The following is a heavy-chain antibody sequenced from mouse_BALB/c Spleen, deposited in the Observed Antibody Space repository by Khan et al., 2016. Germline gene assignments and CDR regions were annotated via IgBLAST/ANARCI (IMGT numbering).Heavy chain of an antibody. CDR1: GYSITSDYA. CDR3: ARLRRVYAMDY. Sequence: EVQLQESGPGLVKPSQSLSLTCTVTGYSITSDYAWNWIRQFPGNKLEWMGYINYSGSTNYNPSLKNRISIARDTSKNQFFLKLNSVTTEDTATYYCARLRRVYAMDYWGQGTSVTVSS. V-gene: IGHV3-2*02. CDR2: INYSGST. J-gene: IGHJ4*01. D-gene: IGHD2-12*01.